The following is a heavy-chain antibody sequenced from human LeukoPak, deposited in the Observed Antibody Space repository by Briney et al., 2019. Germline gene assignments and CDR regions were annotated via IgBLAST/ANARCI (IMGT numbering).Heavy chain of an antibody. CDR2: IYSGGST. J-gene: IGHJ6*03. CDR1: GFTVSSNY. V-gene: IGHV3-53*01. Sequence: GGSLRLSCAASGFTVSSNYMSWVRQAPGKGLEWVSVIYSGGSTYYADSVKGRFTISRDNSKNTLYLQMNSLRAEDTAVYYCARTPLDYYYYYMDVWGQGTLVTVSS. CDR3: ARTPLDYYYYYMDV.